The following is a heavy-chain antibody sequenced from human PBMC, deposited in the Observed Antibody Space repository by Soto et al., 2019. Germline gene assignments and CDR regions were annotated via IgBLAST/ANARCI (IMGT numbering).Heavy chain of an antibody. CDR1: GGSISSSRCH. CDR2: INYSGST. CDR3: ARAYGGYADY. D-gene: IGHD5-12*01. V-gene: IGHV4-61*05. Sequence: SETLSLTCTVSGGSISSSRCHWGWIRQPPGKGLEWIGYINYSGSTNYNPSLKSRVTISVDTSKNQFSLKLSSVTAADTAVYYCARAYGGYADYWGQGALVTVSS. J-gene: IGHJ4*02.